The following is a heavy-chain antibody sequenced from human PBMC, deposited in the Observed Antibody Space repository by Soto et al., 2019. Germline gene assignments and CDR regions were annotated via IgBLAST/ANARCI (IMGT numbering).Heavy chain of an antibody. Sequence: VQLLESGGGLVQPGGSLRLSCAASGFTFSSYAMSWVRQAPGKGLEWVSAISGSGGSTYYADSVKGRFTISRDNSKNTLYLQMNSLRAEDTAVYYCAKWGYCSGGSCYWAANGMDVWGQGTTVTVSS. CDR1: GFTFSSYA. CDR2: ISGSGGST. V-gene: IGHV3-23*01. CDR3: AKWGYCSGGSCYWAANGMDV. J-gene: IGHJ6*02. D-gene: IGHD2-15*01.